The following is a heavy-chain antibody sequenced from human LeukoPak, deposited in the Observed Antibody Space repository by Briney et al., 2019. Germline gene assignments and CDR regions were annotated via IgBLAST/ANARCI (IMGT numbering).Heavy chain of an antibody. CDR2: IYYSGST. CDR3: ARDHLEELLFDY. D-gene: IGHD1-26*01. V-gene: IGHV4-30-4*08. J-gene: IGHJ4*02. Sequence: SENLSLTCTVSGGSISSGDYYWSWIRQPPGKGLEWIGYIYYSGSTYYNPSLKSRVTISVDTSKNQFSLKLSSVTAADTAVYYCARDHLEELLFDYWGQGSLVTVSS. CDR1: GGSISSGDYY.